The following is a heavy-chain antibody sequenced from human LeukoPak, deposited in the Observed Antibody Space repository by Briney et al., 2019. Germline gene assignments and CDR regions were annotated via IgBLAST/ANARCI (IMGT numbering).Heavy chain of an antibody. CDR3: ARRRIAARRSAFDI. J-gene: IGHJ3*02. D-gene: IGHD6-6*01. CDR1: GGSFSGYY. Sequence: SETLSLTCAVYGGSFSGYYWSWIRQPPGKGLEWIGEINHSGSTNYNPSLKSRVTISVDTSKNQFSLKLSSVTAADTAVYYCARRRIAARRSAFDIWGQGTMVTVSS. CDR2: INHSGST. V-gene: IGHV4-34*01.